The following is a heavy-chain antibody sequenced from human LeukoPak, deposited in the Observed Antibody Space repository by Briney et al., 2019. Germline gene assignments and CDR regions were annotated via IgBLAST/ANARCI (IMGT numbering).Heavy chain of an antibody. CDR1: GFTFSSFW. CDR2: IEGDGSEK. V-gene: IGHV3-7*03. CDR3: AGGSGWLIDY. Sequence: QTGVSLRLSCAASGFTFSSFWMNWVRHTPGKGLEWVANIEGDGSEKNYMDSVKGRFTISRDNAKKSLHLQMNSPRAEDTGVYYCAGGSGWLIDYWGQGTLVTVSS. D-gene: IGHD6-19*01. J-gene: IGHJ4*02.